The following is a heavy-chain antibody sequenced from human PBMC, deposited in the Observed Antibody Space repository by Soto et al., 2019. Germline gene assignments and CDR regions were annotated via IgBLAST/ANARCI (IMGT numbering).Heavy chain of an antibody. CDR2: ISGSGGNT. V-gene: IGHV3-23*01. Sequence: VQLLESGGGLVQPGGSLRLSCAASGFTFSPYAMTWVRQAPGKGLEWVSSISGSGGNTNYADSVKGRFTVSRDNSKRTLSLQMNSLTEEDTAIYYWAKGLRRLLRTQYYYGLDVWGRGTTVTVSS. J-gene: IGHJ6*02. CDR1: GFTFSPYA. D-gene: IGHD3-16*01. CDR3: AKGLRRLLRTQYYYGLDV.